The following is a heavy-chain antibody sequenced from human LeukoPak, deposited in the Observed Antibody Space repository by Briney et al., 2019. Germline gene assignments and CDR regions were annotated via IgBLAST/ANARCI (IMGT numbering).Heavy chain of an antibody. CDR2: INHSGST. V-gene: IGHV4-34*01. Sequence: PSETLSLTCAVYGGSFSGYYRSWIRQPPGKGLEWIGEINHSGSTNYNPSLKSRVTISVDTSKNQFSLKLSSVTAADTAVYYCAHWSDEGAFDYWGQGTRVTVSS. D-gene: IGHD5-24*01. CDR1: GGSFSGYY. J-gene: IGHJ4*02. CDR3: AHWSDEGAFDY.